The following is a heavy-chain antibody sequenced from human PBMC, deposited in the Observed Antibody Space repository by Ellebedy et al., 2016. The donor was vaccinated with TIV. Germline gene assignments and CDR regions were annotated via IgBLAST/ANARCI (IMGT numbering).Heavy chain of an antibody. D-gene: IGHD3-3*01. CDR1: GYSFTSYA. CDR2: INAGNGNT. J-gene: IGHJ4*02. V-gene: IGHV1-3*01. Sequence: AASVKVSCKASGYSFTSYALHWVRQAPGQRLQWMGWINAGNGNTNYSQKFQGRVTITRDTSASTAYMELSSLRSEDTAVYYCARAERLRFLEWLLPLDYWGQGTLVTVSS. CDR3: ARAERLRFLEWLLPLDY.